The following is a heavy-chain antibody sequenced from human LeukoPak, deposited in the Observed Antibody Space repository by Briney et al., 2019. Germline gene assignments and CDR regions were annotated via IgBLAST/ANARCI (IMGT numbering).Heavy chain of an antibody. CDR3: ARDRVVVAARHYYYYYGMDV. CDR1: GFTFSSYG. V-gene: IGHV3-30*03. CDR2: ISYDGSNK. J-gene: IGHJ6*02. Sequence: GRSLRLSCAASGFTFSSYGMHWVRQAPGKGLEWVAVISYDGSNKYYADSVKGRFTISRDNSKNTLYLQMNSLRAEDTAVYYCARDRVVVAARHYYYYYGMDVWGQGTTVTVSS. D-gene: IGHD2-15*01.